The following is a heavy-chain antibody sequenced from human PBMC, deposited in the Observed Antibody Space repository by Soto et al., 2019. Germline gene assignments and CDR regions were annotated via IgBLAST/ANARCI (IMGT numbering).Heavy chain of an antibody. CDR3: AKDGEQQLVLYYYYGMDV. CDR1: GFTFSSYG. J-gene: IGHJ6*02. V-gene: IGHV3-30*18. Sequence: SLRLSCAASGFTFSSYGMHWVRQAPGKGLEWVAVISYDGSNKYYADSVKGRFTISRDNSKNTLYLQMNSLRAEDTAVYYCAKDGEQQLVLYYYYGMDVWGQGTTVTVYS. CDR2: ISYDGSNK. D-gene: IGHD6-13*01.